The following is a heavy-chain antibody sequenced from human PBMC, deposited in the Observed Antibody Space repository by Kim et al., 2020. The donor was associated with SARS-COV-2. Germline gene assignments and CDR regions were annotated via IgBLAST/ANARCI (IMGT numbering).Heavy chain of an antibody. CDR3: ARDYGVSSSTFYYYYYGMDV. CDR2: IKQDGSEK. Sequence: GGSLRLSCAASGFTFSSYWMSWVRQAPGKGLEWVANIKQDGSEKYYVDSVKGRFTISRDNAKNSLYLQMNSLRAEDTAVYYCARDYGVSSSTFYYYYYGMDVWGQGTTVTVSS. V-gene: IGHV3-7*03. D-gene: IGHD2-2*01. CDR1: GFTFSSYW. J-gene: IGHJ6*02.